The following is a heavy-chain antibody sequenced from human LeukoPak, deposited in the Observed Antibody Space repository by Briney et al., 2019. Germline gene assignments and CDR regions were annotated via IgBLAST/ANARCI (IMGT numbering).Heavy chain of an antibody. V-gene: IGHV3-30-3*01. CDR1: GFTFSSYA. CDR2: ISYDGSNK. CDR3: ARDRQVTATLSWFDP. J-gene: IGHJ5*02. Sequence: PGRSLRLSCAASGFTFSSYAMHWVRQAPGKGLEWVAVISYDGSNKYYADSVKGRFTISRDNSKNTLYLQMNSLRAEDTAVYYCARDRQVTATLSWFDPWGQGTLVTVSS. D-gene: IGHD2-21*02.